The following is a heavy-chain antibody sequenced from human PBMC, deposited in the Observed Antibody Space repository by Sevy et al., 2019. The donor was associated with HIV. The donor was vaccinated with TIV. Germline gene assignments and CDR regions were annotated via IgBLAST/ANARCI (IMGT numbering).Heavy chain of an antibody. CDR3: AHETFGRFQS. V-gene: IGHV3-7*01. J-gene: IGHJ4*02. CDR1: GFTFSGNW. D-gene: IGHD3-16*01. Sequence: GGSLRLSCAASGFTFSGNWMNWVRQAPGKGLEWVANIHPDGSDKHYVDSVEGRFTISRDNAKNLLFLQMNTLRVEDTAVYYCAHETFGRFQSWGQRTLVTVS. CDR2: IHPDGSDK.